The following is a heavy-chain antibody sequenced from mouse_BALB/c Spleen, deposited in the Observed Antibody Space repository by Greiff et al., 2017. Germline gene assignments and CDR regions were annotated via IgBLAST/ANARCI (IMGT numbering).Heavy chain of an antibody. CDR3: ARSAYGNYFAY. V-gene: IGHV1-54*03. D-gene: IGHD2-1*01. CDR1: GYAFTNYL. J-gene: IGHJ3*01. CDR2: INPGSGGT. Sequence: QVQLKQSGAELVRPGTSVKVSCKASGYAFTNYLIEWVKQRPGQGLEWIGVINPGSGGTNYNEKFKGKATLTADKSSSTAYMQLSSLTSDDSAVYFCARSAYGNYFAYWGQGTLVTVSA.